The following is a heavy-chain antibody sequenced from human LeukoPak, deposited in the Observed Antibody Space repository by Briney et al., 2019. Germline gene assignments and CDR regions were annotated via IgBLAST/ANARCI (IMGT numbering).Heavy chain of an antibody. J-gene: IGHJ4*02. D-gene: IGHD4-23*01. CDR1: GGSISSGDYY. CDR3: ARGDYGDNPFYDY. Sequence: SQTLSLTCTVSGGSISSGDYYWSWIRQPPGKGLEWIGYIYYSGSTYYNPSLKSRVTISVDTSKNQFSLKLSSVTAADTAVYYCARGDYGDNPFYDYWGQGTLVTVSS. CDR2: IYYSGST. V-gene: IGHV4-30-4*01.